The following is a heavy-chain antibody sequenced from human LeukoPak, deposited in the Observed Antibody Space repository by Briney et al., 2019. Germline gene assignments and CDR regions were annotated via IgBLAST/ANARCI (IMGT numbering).Heavy chain of an antibody. V-gene: IGHV4-34*01. CDR3: ARLVPERFFQLNPEGCYDY. CDR2: INRNGNT. Sequence: PSETLSLTCAISDEPFSGYYWGWIRQPPGKGLELIGEINRNGNTDYNPSLKSRVSMSIDTSKNQFSLKLISVTAADTAVYYCARLVPERFFQLNPEGCYDYWGQGTLVTVSS. D-gene: IGHD3-3*01. CDR1: DEPFSGYY. J-gene: IGHJ4*02.